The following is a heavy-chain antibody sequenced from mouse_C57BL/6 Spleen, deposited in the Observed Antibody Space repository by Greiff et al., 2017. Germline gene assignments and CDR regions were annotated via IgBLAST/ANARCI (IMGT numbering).Heavy chain of an antibody. D-gene: IGHD2-5*01. CDR1: GYAFTNYL. V-gene: IGHV1-54*01. CDR2: INPGSGGT. Sequence: VQGVESGAELVRPGTSVKVSCKASGYAFTNYLIEWVKQRPGQGLEWIGVINPGSGGTNYNEKFKGKATLTADESSSTAYMQLSSLTSEDSAVYFCARKGYSNLGDYWGQGTTLTVSS. J-gene: IGHJ2*01. CDR3: ARKGYSNLGDY.